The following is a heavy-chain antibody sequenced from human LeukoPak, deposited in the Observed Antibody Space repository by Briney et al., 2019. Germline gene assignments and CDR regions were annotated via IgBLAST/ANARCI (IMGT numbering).Heavy chain of an antibody. CDR3: ASGGSSPYYYYGMDV. Sequence: SSETLSHTCTVSGGSISSSSYYWGWIRQPPGEGLEWLGSIYYSGSTYYNPSRKSRVTISVDTSKNQFSLKLSSVTAADTAVYYCASGGSSPYYYYGMDVWGQGTTVTVSS. V-gene: IGHV4-39*01. J-gene: IGHJ6*02. CDR1: GGSISSSSYY. D-gene: IGHD1-26*01. CDR2: IYYSGST.